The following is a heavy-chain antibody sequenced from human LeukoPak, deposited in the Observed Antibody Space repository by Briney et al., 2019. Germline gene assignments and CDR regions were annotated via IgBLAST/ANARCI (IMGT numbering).Heavy chain of an antibody. Sequence: GGSLRLSCAASGFTFSSYWMSWVRQAPGKGLEWVANIKQDGSEKYYVGSVKGRFTISRDNAKNSLYLQMNSLRAEDTAVYYCAREVWGVPVGSYHGIYFDYWGQGTLVTVSS. D-gene: IGHD1-26*01. CDR1: GFTFSSYW. V-gene: IGHV3-7*01. J-gene: IGHJ4*02. CDR3: AREVWGVPVGSYHGIYFDY. CDR2: IKQDGSEK.